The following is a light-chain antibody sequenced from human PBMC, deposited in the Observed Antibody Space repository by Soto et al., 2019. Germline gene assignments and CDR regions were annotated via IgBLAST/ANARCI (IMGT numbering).Light chain of an antibody. J-gene: IGLJ2*01. CDR1: SSDVGSYNL. Sequence: QSALTQPASVSGSPGQSITVSCTGTSSDVGSYNLVSWYQQHPGKAPKLMIYEVSERPSGVSNRFSGSKSGNTDSLTISGLQAEDEADYYCCSYATPRLFGGGTQLTVL. CDR3: CSYATPRL. CDR2: EVS. V-gene: IGLV2-23*02.